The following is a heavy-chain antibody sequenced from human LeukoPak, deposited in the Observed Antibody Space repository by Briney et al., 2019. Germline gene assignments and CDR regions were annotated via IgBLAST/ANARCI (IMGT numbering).Heavy chain of an antibody. J-gene: IGHJ4*02. CDR3: ATWGGFGPFDY. D-gene: IGHD3-16*01. CDR2: IKQDGSEK. V-gene: IGHV3-7*01. CDR1: GFSFSNYQ. Sequence: GGSLRLSCAASGFSFSNYQMNWVRQAPGKGLEWVANIKQDGSEKFYVDSVKGRFTISRDNAKNSLYLQMNSLRAEDTAVYYCATWGGFGPFDYWGQGTLVTVSS.